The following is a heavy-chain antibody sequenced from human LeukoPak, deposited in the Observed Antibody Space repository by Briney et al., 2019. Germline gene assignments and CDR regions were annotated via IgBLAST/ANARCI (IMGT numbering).Heavy chain of an antibody. CDR1: GGSFSDYY. CDR2: INDSGST. D-gene: IGHD5-18*01. V-gene: IGHV4-34*01. CDR3: ARRRRGYSYGLDY. Sequence: SETLSLTCAVDGGSFSDYYWSWIRQSPGKGLEWIGEINDSGSTTYTPSLKSRVTISGDTSKKQFSLKLTSVTAADTAVYYCARRRRGYSYGLDYWGQGTLVTVSS. J-gene: IGHJ4*02.